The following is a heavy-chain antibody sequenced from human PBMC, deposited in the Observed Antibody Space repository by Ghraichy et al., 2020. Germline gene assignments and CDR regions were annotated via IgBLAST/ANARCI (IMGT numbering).Heavy chain of an antibody. CDR3: ARPYCSTTSCTFDY. V-gene: IGHV1-2*02. CDR2: VNPNNGGT. CDR1: GYSFTDYY. J-gene: IGHJ4*02. Sequence: ASVKVSCKASGYSFTDYYMHWVRQAPGQGLEWMGWVNPNNGGTNYIQKFQGRVTMTSDTSINTAYMEMRSLRSDDTAVYYCARPYCSTTSCTFDYWGQGTLVTVSS. D-gene: IGHD2-2*01.